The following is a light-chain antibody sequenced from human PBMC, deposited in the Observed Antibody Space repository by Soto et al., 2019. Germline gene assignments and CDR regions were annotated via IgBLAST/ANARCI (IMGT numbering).Light chain of an antibody. CDR3: AAWDDSLNGFYV. CDR2: SNN. Sequence: QSVLTQPPSASGTPGQRVTISCSGSSSNIGSNTVNWYQQLPGTAPKLLIYSNNQRPSGVPDRFSGSKSGTPASLAISGLQSEDEADYYCAAWDDSLNGFYVFGTGTKVT. J-gene: IGLJ1*01. CDR1: SSNIGSNT. V-gene: IGLV1-44*01.